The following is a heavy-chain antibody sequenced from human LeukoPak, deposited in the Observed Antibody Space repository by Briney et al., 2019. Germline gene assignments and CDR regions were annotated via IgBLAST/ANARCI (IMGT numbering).Heavy chain of an antibody. Sequence: GGSLRLSCAASGFPVSSYAMTWVRQAPEKGLEWVSVISGSGDIIYYADSVKGRFTISRDNSKNSLYLQMNSLKAEDTAVYYCTRVVLVGTTYSYFDYWSQGTLVTVSS. CDR3: TRVVLVGTTYSYFDY. D-gene: IGHD1-26*01. V-gene: IGHV3-23*01. CDR2: ISGSGDII. J-gene: IGHJ4*02. CDR1: GFPVSSYA.